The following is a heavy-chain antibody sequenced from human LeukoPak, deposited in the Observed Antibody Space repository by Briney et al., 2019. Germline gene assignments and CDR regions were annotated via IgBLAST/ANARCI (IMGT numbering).Heavy chain of an antibody. CDR1: GYTFTGYY. Sequence: ASVKVSCKASGYTFTGYYMHWVRQAPGQGLEWMGWINPNSGGTNYGQRFQGRVTLTRDTSISAAYLELSRLRSDDTAVYYCASGSEYYDSSGYYSAWGQGTLVTVSS. CDR2: INPNSGGT. D-gene: IGHD3-22*01. CDR3: ASGSEYYDSSGYYSA. J-gene: IGHJ5*02. V-gene: IGHV1-2*02.